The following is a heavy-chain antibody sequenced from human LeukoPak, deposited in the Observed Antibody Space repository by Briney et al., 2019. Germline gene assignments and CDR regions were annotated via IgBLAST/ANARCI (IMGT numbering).Heavy chain of an antibody. CDR3: ARGGDIVVVDNWFDP. V-gene: IGHV3-7*01. Sequence: GGSLRLSCAASGFTFSSYWMSCVRQAPGKGLEWVTNIKKDGSEKYYVDSVKGRFTISRDNAKNSLYLQMNSLRAEYTAVYYCARGGDIVVVDNWFDPWGQGTLVTVSS. D-gene: IGHD2-2*01. CDR2: IKKDGSEK. CDR1: GFTFSSYW. J-gene: IGHJ5*02.